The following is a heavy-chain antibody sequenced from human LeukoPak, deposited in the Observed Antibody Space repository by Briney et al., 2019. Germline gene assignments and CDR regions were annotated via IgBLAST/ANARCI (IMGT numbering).Heavy chain of an antibody. D-gene: IGHD7-27*01. CDR3: ARDALGMSGVWYFDL. V-gene: IGHV4-4*07. Sequence: SETLSLTCAVSGDSIITDCWTWIRQPAGKGLEWIGRFCTSGISNYNPSLESRVTMSLDTSKKLFSLNLTSVNAAATAVYYCARDALGMSGVWYFDLWGRGTLVTVSS. CDR2: FCTSGIS. CDR1: GDSIITDC. J-gene: IGHJ2*01.